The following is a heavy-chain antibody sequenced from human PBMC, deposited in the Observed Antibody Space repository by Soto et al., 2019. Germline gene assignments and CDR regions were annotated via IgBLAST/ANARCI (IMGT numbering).Heavy chain of an antibody. V-gene: IGHV3-48*03. CDR1: GFDFSGSE. D-gene: IGHD2-21*01. CDR2: ITGSGGAM. J-gene: IGHJ4*02. Sequence: GGSLRLSCTASGFDFSGSEMNWFRQAPGKGLEWVAYITGSGGAMFHADSLKGRFSISRDNSKNSLFLEMNNLTADDAGVYHCAKVAPFILGSPFWGQGTLVTVSS. CDR3: AKVAPFILGSPF.